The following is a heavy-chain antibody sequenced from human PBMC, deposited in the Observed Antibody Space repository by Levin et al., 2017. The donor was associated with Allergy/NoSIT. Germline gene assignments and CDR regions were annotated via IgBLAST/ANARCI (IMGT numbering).Heavy chain of an antibody. V-gene: IGHV4-4*02. CDR3: ASASGYSYGGGACDY. D-gene: IGHD5-18*01. Sequence: NSSETLSLTCAVSGGSISSSNWWSWVRQPPGKGLEWIGEIYHSGSTNYNPSLKSRVTISVDKSKNQFSLKLSSVTAADTAVYYCASASGYSYGGGACDYWGQGTLVTVSS. CDR1: GGSISSSNW. CDR2: IYHSGST. J-gene: IGHJ4*02.